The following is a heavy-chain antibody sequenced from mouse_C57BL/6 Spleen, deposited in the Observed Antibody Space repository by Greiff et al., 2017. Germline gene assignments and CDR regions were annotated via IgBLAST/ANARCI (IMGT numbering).Heavy chain of an antibody. CDR1: GYTFTSYW. CDR2: IDPSDSET. Sequence: QVQLQQPGAELVRPGSSVKLSCKASGYTFTSYWMHWVKQRPIQGLEWIGNIDPSDSETHYNQKFKDKATLTVDKSSSTAYMQLSSLTSEDSAVYYCAREITTVVATNFDVWGTGTTVTVSS. J-gene: IGHJ1*03. V-gene: IGHV1-52*01. D-gene: IGHD1-1*01. CDR3: AREITTVVATNFDV.